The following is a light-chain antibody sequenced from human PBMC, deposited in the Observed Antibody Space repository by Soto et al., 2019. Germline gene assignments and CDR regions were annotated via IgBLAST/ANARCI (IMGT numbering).Light chain of an antibody. CDR2: AAS. Sequence: DIQITQSPSSLSASVGDRVTIACRAGQTISSNLNWYQQKPGKAPKLLVYAASTLVSGVPSRFSGSRSGTDFTLTISNLQPEDFATYYCQQSYGTPYTFGRGNKLEIK. V-gene: IGKV1-39*01. CDR3: QQSYGTPYT. CDR1: QTISSN. J-gene: IGKJ2*01.